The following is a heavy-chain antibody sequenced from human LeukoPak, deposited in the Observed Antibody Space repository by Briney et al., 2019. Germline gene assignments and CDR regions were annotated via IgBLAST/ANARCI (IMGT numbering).Heavy chain of an antibody. CDR2: IKQDGSEK. CDR1: GFTFRSYW. J-gene: IGHJ5*02. Sequence: GGSLRLSCAASGFTFRSYWMSWVRQAPGKGPEWVANIKQDGSEKYYVDSAKGRFTISRDNAKNSLYLQMNSLRAEDTAVYYCARDRVGDYYGSGSPNWFDPWGQGTLVTVSS. V-gene: IGHV3-7*01. D-gene: IGHD3-10*01. CDR3: ARDRVGDYYGSGSPNWFDP.